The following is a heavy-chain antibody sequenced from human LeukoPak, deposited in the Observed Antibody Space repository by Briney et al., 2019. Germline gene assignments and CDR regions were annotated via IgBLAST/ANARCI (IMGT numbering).Heavy chain of an antibody. V-gene: IGHV1-69*13. D-gene: IGHD2-2*02. CDR2: IIPIFGKA. CDR1: GGTFSSYA. CDR3: AREYALGYCSSTSCYRGVNWFDP. J-gene: IGHJ5*02. Sequence: SVKVSCTASGGTFSSYAISWVRQAPGQGLEWMGVIIPIFGKANYAQKFQGRVTITADESTSTAYMELSSLRSEDTAVYYCAREYALGYCSSTSCYRGVNWFDPWGQGTLVTVSS.